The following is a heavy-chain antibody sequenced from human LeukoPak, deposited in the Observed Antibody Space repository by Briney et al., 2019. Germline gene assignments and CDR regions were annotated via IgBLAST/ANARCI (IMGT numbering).Heavy chain of an antibody. CDR2: ISIGGDYI. CDR1: GFTFSGSA. Sequence: PGGSLRLSCAASGFTFSGSAMSWVRQAPGKGLEWVSGISIGGDYIYYADSVKGRFTISRDNSKNTLSLQMSNLRAEDTAIYYCAKLHSATITADFDHWGQGTLVTVSS. CDR3: AKLHSATITADFDH. D-gene: IGHD1-14*01. V-gene: IGHV3-23*01. J-gene: IGHJ4*02.